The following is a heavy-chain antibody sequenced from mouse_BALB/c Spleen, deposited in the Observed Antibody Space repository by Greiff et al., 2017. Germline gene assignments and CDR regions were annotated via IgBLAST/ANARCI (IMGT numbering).Heavy chain of an antibody. Sequence: EVKVEESGGGLVQPGGSMKLSCVASGFTFSNYWMNWVRQSPEKGLEWVAEIRLKSNNYATHYAESVKGRFTISRDDSKSSVYLQMNNLRAEDTGIYYCTRIYYPSGFAYWGQGTLVTVSA. V-gene: IGHV6-6*02. CDR3: TRIYYPSGFAY. CDR1: GFTFSNYW. J-gene: IGHJ3*01. CDR2: IRLKSNNYAT. D-gene: IGHD2-1*01.